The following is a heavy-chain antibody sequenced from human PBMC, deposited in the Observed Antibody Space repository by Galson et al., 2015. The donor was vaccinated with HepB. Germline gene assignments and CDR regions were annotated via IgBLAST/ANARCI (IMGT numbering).Heavy chain of an antibody. CDR3: ARYCGDTAMVTGFDY. CDR2: IRSKANSYAT. D-gene: IGHD5-18*01. J-gene: IGHJ4*02. V-gene: IGHV3-73*01. CDR1: GFTFSGSA. Sequence: SLRLSCAASGFTFSGSAMHWVRQASGKGLEWVGRIRSKANSYATAYAASVKGRFTISRDDSKNTAYLQMNSLKTEDTAVYYCARYCGDTAMVTGFDYWGQGTLVTVSS.